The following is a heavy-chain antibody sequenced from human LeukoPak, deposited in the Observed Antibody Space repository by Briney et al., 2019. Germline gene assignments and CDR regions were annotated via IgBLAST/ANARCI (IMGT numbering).Heavy chain of an antibody. Sequence: SETLSLTCAVYGGSFSGYYWSWIRQPPGKGLEWIGEINHSGSTNYNPSLKSRVTISVDTSKNQFSLKLSSVTAADTAVYYCARVYGLRWSYWGQGTLVTVSS. D-gene: IGHD4-23*01. J-gene: IGHJ4*02. CDR3: ARVYGLRWSY. CDR1: GGSFSGYY. V-gene: IGHV4-34*01. CDR2: INHSGST.